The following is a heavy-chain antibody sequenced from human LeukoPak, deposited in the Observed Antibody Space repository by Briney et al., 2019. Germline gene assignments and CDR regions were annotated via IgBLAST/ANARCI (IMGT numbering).Heavy chain of an antibody. CDR2: IYYSGST. CDR3: VGRNSVSGRTDP. D-gene: IGHD3-16*01. Sequence: PSETLSLTCTVSGGFVTSYYWSWFRQPPGKALEWIANIYYSGSTNYNPSFKSRVTISVDPSKNQFSLNLTSVTAPDTALYYCVGRNSVSGRTDPWGQGPLVTVS. CDR1: GGFVTSYY. J-gene: IGHJ5*02. V-gene: IGHV4-59*08.